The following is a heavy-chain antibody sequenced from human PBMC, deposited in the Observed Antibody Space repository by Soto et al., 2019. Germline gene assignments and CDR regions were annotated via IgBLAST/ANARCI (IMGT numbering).Heavy chain of an antibody. CDR3: ARDDSGELFEGYYYNGMDV. J-gene: IGHJ6*04. Sequence: GGSLRLSCAASGFTFSSYGMHWVRQAPGKGLEWVAVIWYDGSNKYYADSVKGRFTISRDNSKNTLYLQMNSLRAEDTAVYYCARDDSGELFEGYYYNGMDVWGKGTTVTVSS. CDR1: GFTFSSYG. V-gene: IGHV3-33*01. CDR2: IWYDGSNK. D-gene: IGHD3-10*01.